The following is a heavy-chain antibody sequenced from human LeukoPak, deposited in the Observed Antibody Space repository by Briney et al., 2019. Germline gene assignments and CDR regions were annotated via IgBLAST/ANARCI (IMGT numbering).Heavy chain of an antibody. V-gene: IGHV3-48*02. CDR1: GFTFSSYN. Sequence: GGSLRLSCAASGFTFSSYNMNWVRQAPGKGLEWISFISSSSSNIYYADSVKGRFTISRDNAKNSLYLQMNSLRDEDTAVYYCARLYYYGSGSSDYWGQGTLVTVSS. J-gene: IGHJ4*02. D-gene: IGHD3-10*01. CDR2: ISSSSSNI. CDR3: ARLYYYGSGSSDY.